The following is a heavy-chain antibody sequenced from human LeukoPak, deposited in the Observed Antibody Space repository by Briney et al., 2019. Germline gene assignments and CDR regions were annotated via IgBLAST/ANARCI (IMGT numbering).Heavy chain of an antibody. Sequence: GGSLRLSCAGSGFTFSGYAMSWVRQAPGKGLEWVGRIKSKTDGGTSDYAAPVQGRFTISRDDSKNTLYLQMNSLKIEDTAVYYCATDPGEWEPIWGQGIMVTVSS. J-gene: IGHJ3*02. CDR3: ATDPGEWEPI. CDR2: IKSKTDGGTS. D-gene: IGHD1-26*01. CDR1: GFTFSGYA. V-gene: IGHV3-15*01.